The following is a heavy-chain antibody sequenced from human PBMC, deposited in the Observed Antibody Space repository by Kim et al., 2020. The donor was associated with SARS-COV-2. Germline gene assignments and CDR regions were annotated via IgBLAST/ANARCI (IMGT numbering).Heavy chain of an antibody. V-gene: IGHV3-30*03. CDR2: ISYDGSNK. J-gene: IGHJ4*02. Sequence: GGSLRLSCAASGFTFSSYGMHWVRQAPGKGLEWVAVISYDGSNKYYADSVKGRFTISRDNSKNTLYLQMNSLRAEDTAVYYCAMHRTDTYYYGSGYPDYWGQGTLVTVSS. CDR1: GFTFSSYG. CDR3: AMHRTDTYYYGSGYPDY. D-gene: IGHD3-10*01.